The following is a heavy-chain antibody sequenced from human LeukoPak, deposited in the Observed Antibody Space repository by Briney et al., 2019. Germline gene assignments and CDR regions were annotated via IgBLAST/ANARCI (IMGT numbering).Heavy chain of an antibody. Sequence: GGSLRLSCAASGFTFSDYYMSWIRQAPGKGLEWVSAISGSGGSTYYADPVKGRFTISRDNSKNTLYLQMNSLRAEDTAVYYCAKGPGTIPAHIDYWGQGTLVTVSS. CDR3: AKGPGTIPAHIDY. D-gene: IGHD3-3*01. CDR1: GFTFSDYY. V-gene: IGHV3-23*01. CDR2: ISGSGGST. J-gene: IGHJ4*02.